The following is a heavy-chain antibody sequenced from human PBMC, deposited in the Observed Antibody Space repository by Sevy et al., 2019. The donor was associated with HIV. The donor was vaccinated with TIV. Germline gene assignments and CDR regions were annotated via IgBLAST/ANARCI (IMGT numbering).Heavy chain of an antibody. Sequence: LSLTCAASGFTFSTYAMTWVRQAPGGGLEWVSVISGSGSSTYYADSVKGRFTISIDNSKNTLFLQMNSLRADDTAVYYCAKDRVSGTYYSGDFDYWGQGTLVTVSS. D-gene: IGHD3-10*01. V-gene: IGHV3-23*01. CDR3: AKDRVSGTYYSGDFDY. J-gene: IGHJ4*02. CDR2: ISGSGSST. CDR1: GFTFSTYA.